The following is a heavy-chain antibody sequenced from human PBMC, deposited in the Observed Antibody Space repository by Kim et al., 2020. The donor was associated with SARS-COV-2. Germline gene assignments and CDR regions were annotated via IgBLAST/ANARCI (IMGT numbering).Heavy chain of an antibody. CDR3: ARCAFGDYNFRYYYYMDV. J-gene: IGHJ6*03. V-gene: IGHV3-48*03. CDR1: GFTFSSYE. Sequence: GGSLRLSCAASGFTFSSYEINWVRQAPGKGPEWVSYISSSGSTMYYADSVKGRFTISRDNAKNSLYLQMNSLRAEDTAVYYCARCAFGDYNFRYYYYMDV. CDR2: ISSSGSTM. D-gene: IGHD1-1*01.